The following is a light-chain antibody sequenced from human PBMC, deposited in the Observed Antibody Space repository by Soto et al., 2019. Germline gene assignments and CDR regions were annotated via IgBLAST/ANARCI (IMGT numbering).Light chain of an antibody. Sequence: DIQMTQSPSTLSASVGDRVTITCRASQSISDWLAWFQLKPGKAPKLLIYDASSLESGVPSRSSGSGSGTEFTLTISSLQPDDFATYYCQQYNNYSTFGQGTKVDIK. CDR2: DAS. CDR1: QSISDW. J-gene: IGKJ1*01. CDR3: QQYNNYST. V-gene: IGKV1-5*01.